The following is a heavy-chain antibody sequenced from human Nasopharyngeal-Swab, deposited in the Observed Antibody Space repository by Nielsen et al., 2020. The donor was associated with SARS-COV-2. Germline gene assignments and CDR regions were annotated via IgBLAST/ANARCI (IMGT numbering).Heavy chain of an antibody. V-gene: IGHV3-33*01. J-gene: IGHJ4*02. CDR2: VWYDGTNE. CDR3: ARGGVSGTYVFFDS. D-gene: IGHD3-10*02. Sequence: VCQAPGKGLEWGAVVWYDGTNEDYVDSVKGRFTISRDNSKNTLYLQMNSLRAEDTAVYYCARGGVSGTYVFFDSWGQGTLVTVSS.